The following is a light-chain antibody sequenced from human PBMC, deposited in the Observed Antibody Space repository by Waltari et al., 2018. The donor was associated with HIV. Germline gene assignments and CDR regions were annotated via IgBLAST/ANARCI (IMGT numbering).Light chain of an antibody. CDR3: CSYAGNYSYV. Sequence: QSALTQPRSVSGSPGQSVTISCTGTSSDVGDSTYVSWYRQNPGKVPKLMIYDVSKRPSGGPDRVSGSRSGNTASLTISVLQAEDEADYFCCSYAGNYSYVFGSGSRVTVL. V-gene: IGLV2-11*01. CDR1: SSDVGDSTY. J-gene: IGLJ1*01. CDR2: DVS.